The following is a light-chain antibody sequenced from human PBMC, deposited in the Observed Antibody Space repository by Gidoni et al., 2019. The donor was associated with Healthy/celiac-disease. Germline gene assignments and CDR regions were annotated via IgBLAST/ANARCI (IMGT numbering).Light chain of an antibody. V-gene: IGKV3-20*01. CDR3: QQYGSSRRT. J-gene: IGKJ1*01. Sequence: EIELTQSPGTLSLSPGERATLSCRARQSVSSSYLAWYQQKPGQAPRLLIYGASSRATGIPDRFSGSGSGTDFTLTISSLEPEDFAVYYCQQYGSSRRTFGQGTKVEIK. CDR2: GAS. CDR1: QSVSSSY.